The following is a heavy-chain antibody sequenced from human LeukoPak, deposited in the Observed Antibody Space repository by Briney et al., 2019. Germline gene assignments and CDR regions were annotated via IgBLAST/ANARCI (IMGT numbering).Heavy chain of an antibody. D-gene: IGHD3-16*02. CDR2: IYYSGST. V-gene: IGHV4-39*01. J-gene: IGHJ4*02. CDR3: ARHVIRRRLGELSLIDY. CDR1: GGSISSSSYY. Sequence: PSETLSLTCTVSGGSISSSSYYWGWIRQPPGKGLEWIGSIYYSGSTYYNPSLKSRVTISVDTSKNQFSLKLSSVTAADTAVYYFARHVIRRRLGELSLIDYWGQGTLVTVSS.